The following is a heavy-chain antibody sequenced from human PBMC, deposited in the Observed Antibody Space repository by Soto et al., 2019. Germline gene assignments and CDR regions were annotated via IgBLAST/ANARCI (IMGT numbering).Heavy chain of an antibody. CDR3: ARDDPVYCSSTSCYHY. CDR1: GGTFSSYA. Sequence: GPSVKVSCKASGGTFSSYAISWVRQAPGQGLEWMGGIIPIFGTANYAQKFQGRVTITADESTSTAYMELSSLRSEDTAVYYCARDDPVYCSSTSCYHYWGQGTLVAVSS. CDR2: IIPIFGTA. V-gene: IGHV1-69*13. D-gene: IGHD2-2*01. J-gene: IGHJ4*02.